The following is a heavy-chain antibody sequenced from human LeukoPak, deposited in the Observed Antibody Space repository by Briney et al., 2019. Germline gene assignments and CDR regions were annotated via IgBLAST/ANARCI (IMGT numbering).Heavy chain of an antibody. CDR1: GYTFTSYG. CDR3: AMAGYYYDSSGYGSTY. J-gene: IGHJ4*02. CDR2: ISAYNGNT. D-gene: IGHD3-22*01. Sequence: ASVKVSFKASGYTFTSYGISWVRQAPGQGLEWMGWISAYNGNTNYAQKLQGRVTMTTDTSTSTAYMELRSLRSDDTAVYYCAMAGYYYDSSGYGSTYWGQGTLVTASS. V-gene: IGHV1-18*01.